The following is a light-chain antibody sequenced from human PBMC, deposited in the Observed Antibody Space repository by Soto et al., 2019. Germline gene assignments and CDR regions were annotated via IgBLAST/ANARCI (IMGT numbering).Light chain of an antibody. V-gene: IGKV3-15*01. Sequence: DIIMTQSPSTLSVSPGERAPLSCRASQSVSSNVAWYQQIPGQTPRLLIYGASTRATGVPVRFSGSASGTEFTLTISGLQSEDFAVYYCHQYDDGPYTFGQGTKVDIK. CDR1: QSVSSN. CDR3: HQYDDGPYT. CDR2: GAS. J-gene: IGKJ2*01.